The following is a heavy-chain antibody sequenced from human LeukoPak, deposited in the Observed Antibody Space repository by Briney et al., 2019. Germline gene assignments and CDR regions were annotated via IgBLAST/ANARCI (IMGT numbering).Heavy chain of an antibody. D-gene: IGHD4-23*01. V-gene: IGHV1-69*13. CDR2: IIPIFGKA. CDR3: ARADYGGNSGFDY. CDR1: GDTFSSYA. J-gene: IGHJ4*02. Sequence: SVKVSCKASGDTFSSYAISWVRQAPGQGLEWMGGIIPIFGKANYAQKFQGRVTVTADESTSTAYMELSSLRSEDTAVYYCARADYGGNSGFDYWGQGTLVTVSS.